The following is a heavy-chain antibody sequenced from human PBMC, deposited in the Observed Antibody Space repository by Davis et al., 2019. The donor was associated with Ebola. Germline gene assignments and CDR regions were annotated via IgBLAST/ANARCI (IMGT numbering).Heavy chain of an antibody. V-gene: IGHV1-69*13. CDR2: IIPIFGTA. Sequence: SVKVSCKASGGTFSSYAISWVRQAPGQGLEWMGGIIPIFGTANYAQKFQGRVTITADESTSTAYMELSSLRSEDTAVYYCATRASSGYDPLLDYWGQGTLVTVSS. D-gene: IGHD3-22*01. J-gene: IGHJ4*02. CDR1: GGTFSSYA. CDR3: ATRASSGYDPLLDY.